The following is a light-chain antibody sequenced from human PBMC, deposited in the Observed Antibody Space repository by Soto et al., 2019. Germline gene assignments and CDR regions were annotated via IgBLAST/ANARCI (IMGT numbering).Light chain of an antibody. CDR3: QQCYNNPYT. V-gene: IGKV1-39*01. CDR1: QTISTY. J-gene: IGKJ2*01. Sequence: DIQMTQSPSSLSASVGDRVTITCRASQTISTYLNWYQQKPGKAPKLVIYAASSLQSGVPSRFSGSGSGTDFTLTISSLQPEDFATYYCQQCYNNPYTFGQGTNLEIK. CDR2: AAS.